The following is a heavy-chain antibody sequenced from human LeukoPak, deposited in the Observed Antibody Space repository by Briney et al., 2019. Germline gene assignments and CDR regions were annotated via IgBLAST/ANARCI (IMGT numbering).Heavy chain of an antibody. V-gene: IGHV1-2*02. CDR3: AKSQGFDAFDI. CDR2: INPNSGGT. J-gene: IGHJ3*02. CDR1: GYTFTTYD. Sequence: GASVKVSCTASGYTFTTYDINWVRQASGQGLEWMGWINPNSGGTNYAQKFQGRVTMTRDTSISTAYMELSRLRSDDTAVYYCAKSQGFDAFDIWGQGTMVTVSS.